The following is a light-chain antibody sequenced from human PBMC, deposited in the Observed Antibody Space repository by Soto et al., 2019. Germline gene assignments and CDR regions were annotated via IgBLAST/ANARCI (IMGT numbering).Light chain of an antibody. CDR1: SSDVGGYNY. Sequence: QSVLTHPASVSSTPGQSITISCTGTSSDVGGYNYVSWYQQHPGKAPKLMIYDVSNRPSGVSNRFAGSKSGNTASLTISGLQAEDEADYYCSSYTGSSTLGGVFGTGTKVTGL. CDR3: SSYTGSSTLGGV. V-gene: IGLV2-14*01. J-gene: IGLJ1*01. CDR2: DVS.